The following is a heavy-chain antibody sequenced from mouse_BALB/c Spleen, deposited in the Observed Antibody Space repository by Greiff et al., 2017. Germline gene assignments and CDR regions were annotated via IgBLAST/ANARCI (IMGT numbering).Heavy chain of an antibody. V-gene: IGHV2-9*02. D-gene: IGHD1-1*01. J-gene: IGHJ4*01. Sequence: VQLQQSGPGLVAPSQSLSITCTVSGFSLTSYGVHWVRQPPGKGLEWLGVIWAGGSTNYNSALMSRLSISKDNSKSQVFLKMNSLQTDDTAMYYCARVRGNYEGAMDYWGQGTSVTVSS. CDR2: IWAGGST. CDR3: ARVRGNYEGAMDY. CDR1: GFSLTSYG.